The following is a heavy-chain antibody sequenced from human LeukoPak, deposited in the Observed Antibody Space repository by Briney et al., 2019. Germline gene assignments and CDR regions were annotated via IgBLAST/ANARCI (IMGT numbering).Heavy chain of an antibody. CDR3: ARERVNGYCSSTSCYKSNWFDP. CDR2: IYYSGST. CDR1: GGSISSSSYY. Sequence: SETLSLTCTVSGGSISSSSYYWGWIRQPPGKGLEWIGSIYYSGSTYYNPSLKSRVTISVDTSKNQFSLKPSSVTAADTAVYYCARERVNGYCSSTSCYKSNWFDPWGQGTLVTVSS. V-gene: IGHV4-39*02. D-gene: IGHD2-2*02. J-gene: IGHJ5*02.